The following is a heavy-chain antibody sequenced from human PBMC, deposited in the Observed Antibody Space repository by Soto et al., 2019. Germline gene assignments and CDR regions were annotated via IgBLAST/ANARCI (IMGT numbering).Heavy chain of an antibody. CDR1: GYTFTGYY. J-gene: IGHJ5*02. V-gene: IGHV1-2*04. D-gene: IGHD6-13*01. Sequence: ASVKVSWKASGYTFTGYYMHWVRQAPGQGLEWMGWINPNSGGTNYAQKFQGWVTMTRDTSISTAYMELSRLRSDDTAVYYCARATFRGSSCHNWFAPWGQGTLVTVSS. CDR3: ARATFRGSSCHNWFAP. CDR2: INPNSGGT.